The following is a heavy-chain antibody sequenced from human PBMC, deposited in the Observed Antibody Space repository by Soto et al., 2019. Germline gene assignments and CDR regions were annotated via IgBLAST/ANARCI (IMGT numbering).Heavy chain of an antibody. J-gene: IGHJ6*02. D-gene: IGHD3-3*01. Sequence: EASVKVSCKASGYTFTSYYINWVLQATGQGLEWMGWMNPNSGNTGYAQKFQGRVTMTRNTSISTAYMELSSLRSEDTAVYYRARLLSRTLRFLEWFVMEDVWGQGTTVTVSS. CDR2: MNPNSGNT. CDR3: ARLLSRTLRFLEWFVMEDV. CDR1: GYTFTSYY. V-gene: IGHV1-8*01.